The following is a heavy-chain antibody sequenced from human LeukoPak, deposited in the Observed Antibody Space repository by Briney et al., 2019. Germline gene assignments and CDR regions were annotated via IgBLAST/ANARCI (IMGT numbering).Heavy chain of an antibody. D-gene: IGHD3-22*01. V-gene: IGHV3-21*01. CDR1: GFTFSSDS. Sequence: PGGSLRLSCAASGFTFSSDSMNWVRQAPGKGLEWVSSISSSSSYIYYADSVKGRFTISRDNAKNSLYLQMNSLRAEDTAVYYCARDQAGYYYDSSGYYPNWFDPWGQGTLVTVSS. J-gene: IGHJ5*02. CDR2: ISSSSSYI. CDR3: ARDQAGYYYDSSGYYPNWFDP.